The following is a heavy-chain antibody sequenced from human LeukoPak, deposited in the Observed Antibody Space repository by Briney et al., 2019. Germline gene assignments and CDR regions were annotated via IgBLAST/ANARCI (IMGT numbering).Heavy chain of an antibody. D-gene: IGHD4-17*01. V-gene: IGHV3-53*01. CDR2: IYSGGST. Sequence: GGSLRLSCAASGFTVSSNYMSWVRQAPGKGLEWVSVIYSGGSTYYADSVKRRFTISRDNSKNTLYLQMDSLRAEDTAVYYCARVGDLDYVIGYWGQGTLVTVSS. CDR1: GFTVSSNY. CDR3: ARVGDLDYVIGY. J-gene: IGHJ4*02.